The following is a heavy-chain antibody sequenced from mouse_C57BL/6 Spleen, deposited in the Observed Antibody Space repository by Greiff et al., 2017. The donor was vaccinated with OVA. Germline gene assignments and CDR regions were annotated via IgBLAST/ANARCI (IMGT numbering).Heavy chain of an antibody. J-gene: IGHJ4*01. D-gene: IGHD1-1*01. V-gene: IGHV3-1*01. CDR3: AGGYYGSSYVGGAMDY. Sequence: EVKLVESGPGMVKPSQSLSLTCTVTGYSITSGYDWHWIRHFPGNKLEWMGYISYSGSTNYNPSLKSRISITHDTSKNHFFLKLNSVTTEDTATYYCAGGYYGSSYVGGAMDYWGQGTSVTVSS. CDR1: GYSITSGYD. CDR2: ISYSGST.